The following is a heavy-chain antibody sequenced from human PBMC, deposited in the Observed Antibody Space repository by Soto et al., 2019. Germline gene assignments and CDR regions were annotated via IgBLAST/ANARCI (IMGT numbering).Heavy chain of an antibody. Sequence: GGSLRLSCTASGFTFGDYAMSCFRQAPGKGLEWVGFIRSKAYVGTTEYAASVKGRFTISRDDSKIIAYLQMNSLKTEDTAVYYCTRAKVGEYYYGSVIYLPTNYYSYGLEFWGQWNTVTISS. CDR3: TRAKVGEYYYGSVIYLPTNYYSYGLEF. CDR1: GFTFGDYA. V-gene: IGHV3-49*03. J-gene: IGHJ6*02. D-gene: IGHD3-10*01. CDR2: IRSKAYVGTT.